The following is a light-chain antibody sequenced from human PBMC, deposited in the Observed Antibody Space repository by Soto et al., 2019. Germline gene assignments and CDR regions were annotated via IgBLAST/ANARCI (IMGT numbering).Light chain of an antibody. Sequence: EIVLTQSPGTLSLSPGERATLSCRASQSVSSSYLAWYQQKAGQAPRLVIYGASIRATGIPDRFSGSGSGTDFTLTISRLEHEDSAVYYCQQYGNSPRTFGQGTKVEIK. CDR3: QQYGNSPRT. CDR2: GAS. V-gene: IGKV3-20*01. CDR1: QSVSSSY. J-gene: IGKJ1*01.